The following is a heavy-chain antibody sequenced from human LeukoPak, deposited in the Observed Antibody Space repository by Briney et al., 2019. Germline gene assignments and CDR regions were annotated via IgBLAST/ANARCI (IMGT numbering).Heavy chain of an antibody. CDR3: ASTSGSDAFDI. V-gene: IGHV3-48*04. Sequence: PGGSLRLSCAASGFTFSSYAMSWVRQAPGKGLEWVSYISSSGSTIYYADSVKGRFTISRDNAKNSLYLQMNSLRAEDTAVYYCASTSGSDAFDIWGQGTMVTVSS. D-gene: IGHD3-22*01. J-gene: IGHJ3*02. CDR2: ISSSGSTI. CDR1: GFTFSSYA.